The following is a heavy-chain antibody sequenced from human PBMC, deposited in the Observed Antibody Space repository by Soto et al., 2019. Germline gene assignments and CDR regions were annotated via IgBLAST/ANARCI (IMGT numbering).Heavy chain of an antibody. CDR3: ARGLNSGWYGY. CDR1: GGSFSDYH. CDR2: INHSGSI. V-gene: IGHV4-34*01. J-gene: IGHJ4*02. D-gene: IGHD6-19*01. Sequence: SETLSLTCAVYGGSFSDYHWSWIRQPPGKGLEWIGEINHSGSINYNPSLKSRVTISVDTSKNQFSLKLSSVTAADTAVYYCARGLNSGWYGYWGQGTLVTVSS.